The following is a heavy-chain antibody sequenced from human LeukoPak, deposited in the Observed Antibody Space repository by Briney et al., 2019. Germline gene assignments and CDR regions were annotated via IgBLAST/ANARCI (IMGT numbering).Heavy chain of an antibody. V-gene: IGHV3-74*01. J-gene: IGHJ4*02. CDR3: ARAYNSHFDY. D-gene: IGHD1-1*01. CDR2: MKSDGSRT. Sequence: AGGSLRLSCAASGFTFSRYCTHGVRHAPRKGLVCVSRMKSDGSRTIYAHPVKGRFPIPRDYPKNTLSLQINSLRAGDRAVFYCARAYNSHFDYRRRGALV. CDR1: GFTFSRYC.